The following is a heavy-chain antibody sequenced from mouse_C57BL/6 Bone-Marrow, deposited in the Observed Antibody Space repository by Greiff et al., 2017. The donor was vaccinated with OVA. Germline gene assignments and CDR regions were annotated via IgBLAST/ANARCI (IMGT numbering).Heavy chain of an antibody. D-gene: IGHD2-2*01. J-gene: IGHJ2*01. CDR1: GYSITSGYY. CDR3: AREGVYYGYLYYFDY. V-gene: IGHV3-6*01. Sequence: EVKLMESGPGLVKPSQSLSLTCSVTGYSITSGYYWNWIRQFPGNKLEWMGYISYDGSNNYNPSLKNRITITRDTSKNQFFLKLNSVTTEDTATYYCAREGVYYGYLYYFDYWGQGTTLTVSS. CDR2: ISYDGSN.